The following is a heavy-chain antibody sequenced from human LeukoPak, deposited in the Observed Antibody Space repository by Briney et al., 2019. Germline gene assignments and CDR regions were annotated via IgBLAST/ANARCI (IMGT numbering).Heavy chain of an antibody. CDR1: GFTFSTYS. Sequence: TGGSLRLSCAASGFTFSTYSMNWVRQAPGKGLEWVSSISSSSSYIYYADSVKGRFTISRDNAKNSLYLQMNSLRAEDTAVYYCARDKWYYDFWSGYYSDYWGQGTLVTVSS. V-gene: IGHV3-21*01. CDR2: ISSSSSYI. CDR3: ARDKWYYDFWSGYYSDY. J-gene: IGHJ4*02. D-gene: IGHD3-3*01.